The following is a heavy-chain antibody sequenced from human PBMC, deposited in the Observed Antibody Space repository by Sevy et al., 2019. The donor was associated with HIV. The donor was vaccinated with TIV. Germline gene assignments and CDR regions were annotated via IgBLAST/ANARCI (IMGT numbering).Heavy chain of an antibody. CDR3: VKDRGDTMMDYFDY. J-gene: IGHJ4*02. CDR2: ISCNGGST. Sequence: GGSLRLSCSASGFTFSSYGMHWVRQAPGKGLEYVSAISCNGGSTYYADSVKGRFTISRDNSKNTLYLQMSSLRAEDTAVYYCVKDRGDTMMDYFDYWGQGTLVTVSS. CDR1: GFTFSSYG. D-gene: IGHD3-22*01. V-gene: IGHV3-64D*06.